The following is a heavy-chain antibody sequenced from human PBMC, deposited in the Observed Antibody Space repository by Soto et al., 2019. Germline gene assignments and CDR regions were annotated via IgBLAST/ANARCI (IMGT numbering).Heavy chain of an antibody. CDR3: ARRIPFGYAMDV. CDR2: ITSNGGNT. J-gene: IGHJ6*02. D-gene: IGHD2-21*01. V-gene: IGHV3-64*01. CDR1: GITFSSYA. Sequence: EVQLVESGGGLVQPGGSLRLSCAASGITFSSYALHWVRQAPGKGLEYVSAITSNGGNTDYASSVKGRFTISRDNSKNTLYLQMGYLRAEDMAVYYCARRIPFGYAMDVWGQGTTVTVSS.